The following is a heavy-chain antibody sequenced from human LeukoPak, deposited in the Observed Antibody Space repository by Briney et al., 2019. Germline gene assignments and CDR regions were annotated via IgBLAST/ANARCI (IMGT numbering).Heavy chain of an antibody. CDR1: GGSISSYY. J-gene: IGHJ3*02. CDR3: ARHLESSGAFDI. V-gene: IGHV4-4*07. Sequence: PSEALSLTCTVSGGSISSYYWSWIRQPAGKGLEWIGRIYTSGSTNYNASLKSRVTMSVDTSKNQLSLKLSSVTAADTAVYYCARHLESSGAFDIGGKGKMVTVSS. CDR2: IYTSGST. D-gene: IGHD1-1*01.